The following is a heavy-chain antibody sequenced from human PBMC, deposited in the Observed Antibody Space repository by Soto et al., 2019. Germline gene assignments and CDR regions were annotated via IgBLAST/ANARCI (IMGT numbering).Heavy chain of an antibody. CDR1: GGSISSGGYS. CDR3: ATAPGPY. V-gene: IGHV4-30-2*01. J-gene: IGHJ4*02. Sequence: PSETLSLTCAVSGGSISSGGYSWSWIRQPPGKGLEWIGYICHSGSTYYNPSLKSRVTISVDRSKNQFSLKLSSVTAADTAVYYCATAPGPYWGQGTLVTVSS. CDR2: ICHSGST.